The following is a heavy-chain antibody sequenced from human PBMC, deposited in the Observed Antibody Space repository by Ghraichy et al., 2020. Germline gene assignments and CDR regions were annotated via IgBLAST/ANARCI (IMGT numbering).Heavy chain of an antibody. J-gene: IGHJ6*02. Sequence: ASGWVRQAPGQGLEWMGGIIPIFGTANYAQKFQGRVTITADESTSTAYMELSSLRSEDTAVYYCARDLVEYSSSLAYYGMDVWGQGTTVTVSS. CDR1: A. D-gene: IGHD6-6*01. CDR2: IIPIFGTA. V-gene: IGHV1-69*01. CDR3: ARDLVEYSSSLAYYGMDV.